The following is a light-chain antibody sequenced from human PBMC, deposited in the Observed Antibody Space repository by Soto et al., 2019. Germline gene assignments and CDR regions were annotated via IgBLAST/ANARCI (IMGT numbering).Light chain of an antibody. V-gene: IGKV3-15*01. J-gene: IGKJ4*01. CDR1: QAISSN. Sequence: EIVMTQSPATLSVSRGERATLSCRANQAISSNLAWYQQKPGQVPRLLIYGASTRATGIPDRFSGSGSGTEFTLTISSLQSEDFAVYYCQHYNNWLGTFGGGTKVEIK. CDR3: QHYNNWLGT. CDR2: GAS.